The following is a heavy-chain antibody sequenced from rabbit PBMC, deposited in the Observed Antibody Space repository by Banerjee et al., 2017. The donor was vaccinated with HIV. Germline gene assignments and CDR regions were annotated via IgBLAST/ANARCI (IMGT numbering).Heavy chain of an antibody. J-gene: IGHJ4*01. CDR2: IDAGSSGST. D-gene: IGHD2-1*01. CDR3: AREDYVGYGFFNL. CDR1: GFSFSSSYW. Sequence: QSLEESGGDLVKPGASLTLTCTASGFSFSSSYWICWVRQAPGKGLEWIACIDAGSSGSTYYASWAKGRFTISKTSSTTVTLQMTSLTAADTATYFCAREDYVGYGFFNLWGQGTLVTVS. V-gene: IGHV1S40*01.